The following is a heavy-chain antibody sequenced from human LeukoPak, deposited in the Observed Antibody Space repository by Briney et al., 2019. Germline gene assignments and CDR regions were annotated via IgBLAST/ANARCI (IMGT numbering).Heavy chain of an antibody. Sequence: PGESLKISCKGSGYSFTNYWIGWVRQMPGKGLEWMGIIYPGDSDTRYSPSFQGQVTISADKSISTAYLQWSSLKASDTAMYYCARQGPEDSSGYYYFDYWGQGTLVTVSS. D-gene: IGHD3-22*01. V-gene: IGHV5-51*01. CDR1: GYSFTNYW. CDR2: IYPGDSDT. CDR3: ARQGPEDSSGYYYFDY. J-gene: IGHJ4*02.